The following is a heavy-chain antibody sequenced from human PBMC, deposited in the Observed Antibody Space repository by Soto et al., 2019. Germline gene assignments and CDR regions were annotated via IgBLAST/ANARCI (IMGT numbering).Heavy chain of an antibody. J-gene: IGHJ4*02. CDR2: ISWNSGSI. Sequence: EVQLVESGGGLVQPGRSLRLSCAASGFTFDDYAMHWVRQAPGKGLEWVSGISWNSGSIGYADSVKGRFTISRDNAKNSLYLQMNSLRAEDTALYYCAKGESYYGSGSYEDFDYWGQGTLVTVSS. CDR3: AKGESYYGSGSYEDFDY. CDR1: GFTFDDYA. V-gene: IGHV3-9*01. D-gene: IGHD3-10*01.